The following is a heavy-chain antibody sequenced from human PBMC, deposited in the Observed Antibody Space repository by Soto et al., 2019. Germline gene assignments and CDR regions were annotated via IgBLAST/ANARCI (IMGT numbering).Heavy chain of an antibody. CDR2: INPSGGSA. J-gene: IGHJ6*02. D-gene: IGHD6-6*01. CDR1: GYTFTSYY. V-gene: IGHV1-46*01. Sequence: ASVKVSCKASGYTFTSYYIHWVRQAPGQGLEWMGTINPSGGSASYAQKFQGRVTMTRDTSTSTVYMELSSLRSEDTAVYYCTRDSGGQLGGMEVWGQGTTVTVSS. CDR3: TRDSGGQLGGMEV.